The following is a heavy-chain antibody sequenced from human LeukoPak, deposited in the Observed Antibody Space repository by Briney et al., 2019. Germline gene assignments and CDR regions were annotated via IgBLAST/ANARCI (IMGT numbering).Heavy chain of an antibody. D-gene: IGHD6-19*01. CDR3: ASSPFIAVAGTSYYYYYYMDV. CDR1: GGSISSYY. CDR2: IYYSGST. Sequence: PSETLSLTCTVSGGSISSYYWSWIRQPPGKGREWIGYIYYSGSTNYNPSLKSRVTISVDTSKNQFSLKLSSVTAADTAVYYCASSPFIAVAGTSYYYYYYMDVWGKGTTVTVSS. V-gene: IGHV4-59*01. J-gene: IGHJ6*03.